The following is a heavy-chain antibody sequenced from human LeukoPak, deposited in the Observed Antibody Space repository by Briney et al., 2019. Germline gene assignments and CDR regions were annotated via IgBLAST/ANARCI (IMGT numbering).Heavy chain of an antibody. D-gene: IGHD3-10*01. CDR3: AGTMVRGVIITAFDY. Sequence: NPSETLSLTCTVSGGSISSYYWSWIRQPPGKGLEWIGYIYYSGSTNYNPSLKSRVTISVDTSKNQFSLKLSSVTAADTAVYYCAGTMVRGVIITAFDYWGQGTLVTVSS. V-gene: IGHV4-59*08. J-gene: IGHJ4*02. CDR1: GGSISSYY. CDR2: IYYSGST.